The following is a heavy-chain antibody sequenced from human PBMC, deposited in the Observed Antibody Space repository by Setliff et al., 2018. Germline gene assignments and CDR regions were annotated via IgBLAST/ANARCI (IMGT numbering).Heavy chain of an antibody. D-gene: IGHD3-10*01. Sequence: GGSLRLSCAASGFTFSSYWMNWVRQAPGKGLEWVANIKQDGSVKNYVDSVKGRFSISRDNTKNSLYLQMNSLRAGDTAVYYCARDPFGNPVFDPWGQGTLVTVSS. CDR2: IKQDGSVK. CDR1: GFTFSSYW. V-gene: IGHV3-7*01. J-gene: IGHJ5*02. CDR3: ARDPFGNPVFDP.